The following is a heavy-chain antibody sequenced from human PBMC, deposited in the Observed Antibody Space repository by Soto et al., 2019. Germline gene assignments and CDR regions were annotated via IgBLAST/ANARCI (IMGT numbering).Heavy chain of an antibody. V-gene: IGHV4-59*08. CDR3: AFIIGSSASYYYHMAF. J-gene: IGHJ6*03. CDR2: IYNSGST. Sequence: SETLSLTCTVSGDSISSYYWSWVRQPPGKGLEWIGYIYNSGSTNYNPSLKRRGTISVDTSKNQFSLKLSSVTGADTAVDYCAFIIGSSASYYYHMAFWAKGTTVTASS. D-gene: IGHD6-6*01. CDR1: GDSISSYY.